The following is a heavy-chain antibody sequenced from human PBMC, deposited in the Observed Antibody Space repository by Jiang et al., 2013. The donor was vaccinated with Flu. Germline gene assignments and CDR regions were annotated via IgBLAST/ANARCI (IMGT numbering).Heavy chain of an antibody. D-gene: IGHD5-12*01. J-gene: IGHJ4*02. Sequence: SGAEVKKPGASVKVSCKASEYRFTGYFIHWIRQAPGQGLEWMGRLNPKSGDTKYAQKFQGRVTLTSDTSINTAYMELTRLTSDDTAVYFCARPLDNSGFYWGQGTLVTVSS. CDR3: ARPLDNSGFY. CDR1: EYRFTGYF. V-gene: IGHV1-2*06. CDR2: LNPKSGDT.